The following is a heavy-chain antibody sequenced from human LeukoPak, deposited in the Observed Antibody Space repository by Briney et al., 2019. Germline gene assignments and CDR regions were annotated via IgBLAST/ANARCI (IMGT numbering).Heavy chain of an antibody. CDR2: ISGSGGST. V-gene: IGHV3-23*01. Sequence: PGGSLRLSCAASGFTFSSYAMSWVRQAPGKGLEWVSAISGSGGSTYYADSVKGRFTISRDNSKNTLYLQMNSLRAEDTAVYYCARASIGFDAFDIWGQGTMVTVSS. J-gene: IGHJ3*02. CDR3: ARASIGFDAFDI. D-gene: IGHD3-10*01. CDR1: GFTFSSYA.